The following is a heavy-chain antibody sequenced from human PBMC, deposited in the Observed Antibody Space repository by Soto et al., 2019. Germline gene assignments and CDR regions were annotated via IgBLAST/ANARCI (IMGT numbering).Heavy chain of an antibody. CDR2: ISGSGSNT. Sequence: EVQLLASGGGLVQPGGSLRLSCAASGFTFSTYAMSWVRQAPGKGLEWVSAISGSGSNTYYADSVKGRFTISRDDSKSTLYLQMNSRRAEDTAVYYCERDTSKSFYTLISYLDYWGKRKLVTGFS. D-gene: IGHD2-21*01. V-gene: IGHV3-23*01. CDR1: GFTFSTYA. J-gene: IGHJ4*02. CDR3: ERDTSKSFYTLISYLDY.